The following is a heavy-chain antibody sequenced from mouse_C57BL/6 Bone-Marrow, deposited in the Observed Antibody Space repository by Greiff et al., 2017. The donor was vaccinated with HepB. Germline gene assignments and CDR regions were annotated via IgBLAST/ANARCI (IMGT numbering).Heavy chain of an antibody. J-gene: IGHJ1*03. CDR1: GFTFSSYA. Sequence: EVKVVESGGGLVKPGGSLKLSCAASGFTFSSYAMSWVRQTPEKRLEWVATISDGGSYTYYPDNVKGRFTISRDNAKNNLYLQMSHLKSEDTAMYYCARGPQGNWYFDVWGTGTTVTVSS. V-gene: IGHV5-4*03. CDR2: ISDGGSYT. CDR3: ARGPQGNWYFDV.